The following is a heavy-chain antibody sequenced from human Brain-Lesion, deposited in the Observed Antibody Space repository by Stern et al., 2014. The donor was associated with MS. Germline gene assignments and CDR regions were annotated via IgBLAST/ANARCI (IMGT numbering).Heavy chain of an antibody. CDR1: GFTFSRYW. J-gene: IGHJ4*02. CDR2: IKEDGSES. V-gene: IGHV3-7*01. CDR3: ARGCSRVPDY. D-gene: IGHD2-2*01. Sequence: EVQLVESGGGLVQPGGSLSLSCAASGFTFSRYWMSWARQAPGKGLEWVAHIKEDGSESHYVDSVKGRVTLSRDNAKNSLYLQMNSLRAEDTAVYHCARGCSRVPDYWGQGTLVTVSS.